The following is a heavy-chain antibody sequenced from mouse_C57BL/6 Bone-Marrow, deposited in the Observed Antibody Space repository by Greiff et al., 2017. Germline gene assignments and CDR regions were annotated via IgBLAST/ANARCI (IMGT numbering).Heavy chain of an antibody. V-gene: IGHV5-16*01. Sequence: DVQLVESEGGLVQPGSSMKLSCTASGFTFSDYYMAWVRQVPEKGLEWVANLNYDGSSTYYLDSLKSRFIISRDNAKNILYLQMSSLKSEDTATYYCARAEYFDYWGQGTTLTVSS. J-gene: IGHJ2*01. CDR1: GFTFSDYY. CDR3: ARAEYFDY. CDR2: LNYDGSST.